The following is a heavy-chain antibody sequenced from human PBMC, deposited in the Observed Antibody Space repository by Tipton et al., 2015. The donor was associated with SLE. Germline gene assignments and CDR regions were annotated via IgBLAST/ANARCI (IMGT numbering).Heavy chain of an antibody. CDR3: ASHGRNSSGWQYYFDY. J-gene: IGHJ4*02. D-gene: IGHD6-19*01. V-gene: IGHV4-39*01. CDR1: GGSISSHY. CDR2: IYYSGGT. Sequence: TLSLTCTVSGGSISSHYWGWIRQPPGKGLEWIGSIYYSGGTYYNPSLKSRVTISVDTSKNQFSLKLSSVTAADTAVYYCASHGRNSSGWQYYFDYWGQGTLVTVSS.